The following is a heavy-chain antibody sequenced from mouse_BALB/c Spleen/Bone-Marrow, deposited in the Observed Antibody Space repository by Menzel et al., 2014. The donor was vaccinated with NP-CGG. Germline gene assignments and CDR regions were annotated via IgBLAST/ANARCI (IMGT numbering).Heavy chain of an antibody. CDR3: ARPRYPFYAMDS. CDR2: ISNLAYSI. J-gene: IGHJ4*01. CDR1: GFTFSDYG. V-gene: IGHV5-15*01. D-gene: IGHD2-14*01. Sequence: EVHLVESGGGLVQPGGSRKLSCAASGFTFSDYGMAWVRQAPGKGPEWVAFISNLAYSISYADTVKGRFTISRDSAKNTPYLQMSSLKSEDTAMYYCARPRYPFYAMDSWGQGTSVTVSS.